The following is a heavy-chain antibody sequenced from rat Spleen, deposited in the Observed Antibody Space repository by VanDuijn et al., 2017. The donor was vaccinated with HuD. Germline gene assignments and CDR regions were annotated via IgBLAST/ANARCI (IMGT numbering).Heavy chain of an antibody. CDR3: ARWAYTTDGDLYYFDY. CDR2: LSSGANT. Sequence: QVQLKESGPDLVQPSQTLSLTCTVSGFSLLNYGVSWVRQPPGKGLEWIAALSSGANTHYTSLLKSRLSISRDTSRNQVFLKMNSLQTEDTAMYFCARWAYTTDGDLYYFDYWGQGVMVTVSS. CDR1: GFSLLNYG. V-gene: IGHV2S8*01. J-gene: IGHJ2*01. D-gene: IGHD1-6*01.